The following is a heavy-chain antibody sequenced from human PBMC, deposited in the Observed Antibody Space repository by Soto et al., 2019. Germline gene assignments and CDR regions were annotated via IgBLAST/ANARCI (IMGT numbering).Heavy chain of an antibody. D-gene: IGHD3-22*01. CDR1: GGTFSSYA. J-gene: IGHJ1*01. CDR2: IIPIFGTA. Sequence: QVQLVQSGAEVKKPGSSVKVSCKASGGTFSSYAISWVRQAPGQGLEWMGGIIPIFGTANYAQKFQGRVTITADESTSTAYMELSSVRSEDTAVDYCARGGADYDSSGYYATKYCQHWGQGTLVTVSS. CDR3: ARGGADYDSSGYYATKYCQH. V-gene: IGHV1-69*01.